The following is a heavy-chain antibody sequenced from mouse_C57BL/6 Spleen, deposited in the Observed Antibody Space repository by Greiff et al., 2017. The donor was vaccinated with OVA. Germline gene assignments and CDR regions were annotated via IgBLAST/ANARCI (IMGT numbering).Heavy chain of an antibody. Sequence: VQLQQSGAELVRPGSSVKLSCKASGYTFTSYWMHWVKQRPGQGLEWIGVINPGSGGTNYNEKFKGKATMTADKSSSTAYMQLSSLTSEDSAVYFCARNYGSSNWYFDVWGTGTTVTVSS. J-gene: IGHJ1*03. D-gene: IGHD1-1*01. CDR3: ARNYGSSNWYFDV. V-gene: IGHV1-54*01. CDR2: INPGSGGT. CDR1: GYTFTSYW.